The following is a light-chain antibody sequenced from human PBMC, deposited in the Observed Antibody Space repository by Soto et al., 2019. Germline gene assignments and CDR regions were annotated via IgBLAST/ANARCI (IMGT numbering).Light chain of an antibody. CDR2: KAS. CDR3: QQYNSYPYT. CDR1: QSISTW. J-gene: IGKJ2*01. Sequence: DIQMTQSPSTLSASVGDRVTITCRASQSISTWLAWYQQKPGKAPKLLIYKASSLETGVPSRFSGSGSGTEFTLTISSLQPDDFATYYCQQYNSYPYTFGQGTKLEIK. V-gene: IGKV1-5*03.